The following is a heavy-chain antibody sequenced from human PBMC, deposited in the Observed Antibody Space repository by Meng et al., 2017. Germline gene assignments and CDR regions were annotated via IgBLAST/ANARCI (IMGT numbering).Heavy chain of an antibody. CDR2: IIPIFGTA. V-gene: IGHV1-69*06. J-gene: IGHJ6*02. Sequence: SVKVSCKASGGTFSSYAISWVRQAPGQGLEWMGGIIPIFGTANYAQKFQGRVTITADKSTSTAYMELSSLGSEDTAVYYCASFPLERYYDSSGYYYYYYGMDVWGQGTTVTVSS. CDR3: ASFPLERYYDSSGYYYYYYGMDV. D-gene: IGHD3-22*01. CDR1: GGTFSSYA.